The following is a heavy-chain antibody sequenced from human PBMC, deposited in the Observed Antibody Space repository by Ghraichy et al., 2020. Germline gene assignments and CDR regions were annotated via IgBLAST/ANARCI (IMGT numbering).Heavy chain of an antibody. J-gene: IGHJ4*02. CDR3: ATTHDYGDYRIFDY. CDR2: IIPIFGTA. Sequence: SVKVSCKASGGTFSSYAISWVRQAPGQGLEWMGGIIPIFGTANYAQKFQGRVTITADESTSTAYMELSSLRSEDTAVYYCATTHDYGDYRIFDYWGQGTLVTVSS. D-gene: IGHD4-17*01. CDR1: GGTFSSYA. V-gene: IGHV1-69*13.